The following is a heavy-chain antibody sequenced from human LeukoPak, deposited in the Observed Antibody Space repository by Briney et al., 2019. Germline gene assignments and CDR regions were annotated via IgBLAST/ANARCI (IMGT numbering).Heavy chain of an antibody. V-gene: IGHV4-39*07. CDR3: ARERPGWSGTYPRGYFDN. Sequence: SETLSLTCTVSGGSINNTIFYWGWIRQPPGKGLEWIGTVYYSGINYSSPSLKSRVTLSVDTSKNQFSLKLSSLTAADTAVYYCARERPGWSGTYPRGYFDNWGQGTLVTVSS. D-gene: IGHD1-26*01. CDR1: GGSINNTIFY. CDR2: VYYSGIN. J-gene: IGHJ4*02.